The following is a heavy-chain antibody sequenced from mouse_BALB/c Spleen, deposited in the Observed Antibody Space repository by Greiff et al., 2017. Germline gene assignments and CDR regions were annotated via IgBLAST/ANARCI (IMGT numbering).Heavy chain of an antibody. CDR2: ISSGGGST. CDR1: GFAFSSYD. J-gene: IGHJ4*01. D-gene: IGHD4-1*01. V-gene: IGHV5-12-1*01. CDR3: ARQLGRWIYYAMDY. Sequence: EVQLVESGGGLVKPGGSLKLSCAASGFAFSSYDMSWVRQTPEKRLEWVAYISSGGGSTYYPDTVKGRFTISRDNAKNTLYLQMSSLKSEDTAMYYCARQLGRWIYYAMDYWGQGTSVTVSS.